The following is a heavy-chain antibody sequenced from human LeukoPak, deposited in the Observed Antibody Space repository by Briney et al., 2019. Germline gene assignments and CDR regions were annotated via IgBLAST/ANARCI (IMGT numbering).Heavy chain of an antibody. D-gene: IGHD6-6*01. CDR3: ARDVGSSSGFDY. CDR2: IYYSGST. V-gene: IGHV4-31*03. J-gene: IGHJ4*02. Sequence: SQTLSLTCTVSGGSISSGVYYWSWIRQHPGKGLEWIGYIYYSGSTYYNPSLKSRVTISVDTSKNQFSLKLSSVTAADTAVYYCARDVGSSSGFDYWGQGTLVTVSS. CDR1: GGSISSGVYY.